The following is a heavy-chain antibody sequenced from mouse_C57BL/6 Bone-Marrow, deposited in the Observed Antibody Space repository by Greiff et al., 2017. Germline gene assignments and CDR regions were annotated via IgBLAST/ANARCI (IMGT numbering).Heavy chain of an antibody. D-gene: IGHD1-1*01. V-gene: IGHV2-6*03. Sequence: VQRVESGPGLVAPSQRLSITCTVSGFSLTSYGVHWVRQPPGKGLEWLVVIWSDGSTTYNSALKSRLSISKDNSKSQVFLKMNSLQTDDTAMYYWARDYGSSYGYYAMDYWGQGTSVTVSS. CDR1: GFSLTSYG. J-gene: IGHJ4*01. CDR2: IWSDGST. CDR3: ARDYGSSYGYYAMDY.